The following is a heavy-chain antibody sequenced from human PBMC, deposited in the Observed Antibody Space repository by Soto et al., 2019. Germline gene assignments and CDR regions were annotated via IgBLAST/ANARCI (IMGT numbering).Heavy chain of an antibody. V-gene: IGHV3-23*01. CDR1: GFTFSNYS. CDR3: AKQQMGVIRALDY. J-gene: IGHJ4*02. D-gene: IGHD1-26*01. CDR2: IRETGNT. Sequence: GGSLRLSSATSGFTFSNYSMSWMRQAPGKGLEWVSTIRETGNTYYSDSVRGRFATSRDNSENTLYLQMSSLRAEDTAVYYCAKQQMGVIRALDYWGQGTVVTVSS.